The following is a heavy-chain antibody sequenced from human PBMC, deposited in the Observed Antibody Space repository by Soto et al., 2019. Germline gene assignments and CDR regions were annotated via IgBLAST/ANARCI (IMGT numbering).Heavy chain of an antibody. CDR3: AKDVGDKRRSLLYSYHYGMDV. CDR1: GFTFDDHV. Sequence: EVQLVESGGGLVQPGRSLRLSCAGSGFTFDDHVMHWVRQAPGKGLEWVSSISWNSGSLAYGDSVKDRITISRDNANNSLFLEINRLRTEGKALSYCAKDVGDKRRSLLYSYHYGMDVWGQGTTVTVSS. J-gene: IGHJ6*02. V-gene: IGHV3-9*01. CDR2: ISWNSGSL.